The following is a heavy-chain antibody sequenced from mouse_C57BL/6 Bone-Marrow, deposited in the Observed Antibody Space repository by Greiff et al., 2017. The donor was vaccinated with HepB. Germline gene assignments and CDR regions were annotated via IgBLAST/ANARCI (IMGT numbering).Heavy chain of an antibody. J-gene: IGHJ1*03. Sequence: QVQLKQPGAELVKPGASVKMSCKASGYTFTSYWITWVKQRPGQGLEWIGDIYPGSGSTNYNEKFKSKATLTVDTSSSTAYMQLSSLTSEDSAVYYCARAGYSNSWYFDVWGTGTTVTVSS. CDR1: GYTFTSYW. D-gene: IGHD2-5*01. V-gene: IGHV1-55*01. CDR3: ARAGYSNSWYFDV. CDR2: IYPGSGST.